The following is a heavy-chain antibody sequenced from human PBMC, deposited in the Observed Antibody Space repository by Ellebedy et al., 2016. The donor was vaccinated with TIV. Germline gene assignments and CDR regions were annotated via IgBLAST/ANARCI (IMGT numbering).Heavy chain of an antibody. CDR3: ARVAPRTIVMDY. J-gene: IGHJ4*02. D-gene: IGHD1-14*01. CDR1: GGSISSYY. Sequence: SETLSLXXTVSGGSISSYYWSWIRQPPGKGLEWIGYIYYSGSTNYNPSLKSRVTISVDTSKNQFSLKLSSVTAADTAVYYCARVAPRTIVMDYWGQGTLVTVSS. V-gene: IGHV4-59*01. CDR2: IYYSGST.